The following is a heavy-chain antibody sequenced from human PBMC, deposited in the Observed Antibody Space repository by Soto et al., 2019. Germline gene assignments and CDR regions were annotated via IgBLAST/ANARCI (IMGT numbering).Heavy chain of an antibody. Sequence: QVELQESGPRLVKSSGTLSLTCEVSSGSISTGNWWGWVRQPPGKGLEWIGEIYYTGATNYNPSLKSRVTTTIDKSKDRFSLILTSATAAATAVYYCARVFSSGSGWMYYFDFWGQGILVSVSS. V-gene: IGHV4-4*02. CDR3: ARVFSSGSGWMYYFDF. CDR2: IYYTGAT. CDR1: SGSISTGNW. D-gene: IGHD6-25*01. J-gene: IGHJ4*02.